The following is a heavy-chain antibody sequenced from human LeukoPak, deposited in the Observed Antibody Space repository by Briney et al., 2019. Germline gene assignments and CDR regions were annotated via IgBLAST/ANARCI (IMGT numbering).Heavy chain of an antibody. CDR2: VDGTGGTT. J-gene: IGHJ5*02. Sequence: GGSLRLSCAASGFTFSSYAMSWVRQAPGKGLEWVSAVDGTGGTTYYADSVKGRFTISRDNSKNTLYLQMNSLRAEDTAVYYCAKDHRVWFGALSRFAPWGQGTLVTVSS. D-gene: IGHD3-10*01. CDR3: AKDHRVWFGALSRFAP. CDR1: GFTFSSYA. V-gene: IGHV3-23*01.